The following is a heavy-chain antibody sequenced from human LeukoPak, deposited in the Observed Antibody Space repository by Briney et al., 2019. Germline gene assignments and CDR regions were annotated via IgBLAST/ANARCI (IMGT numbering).Heavy chain of an antibody. J-gene: IGHJ4*02. V-gene: IGHV4-31*03. Sequence: SETLSLTCTVSGGPISSGGYYWSWIRQHPGKGLEWIGYIYYSGSTYYNPSLKSRVTISVDTSKNQFSLKLSSVTAADTAVYYCARSRVAGKGVKYFDCWGQGTLVTVSS. D-gene: IGHD6-19*01. CDR1: GGPISSGGYY. CDR3: ARSRVAGKGVKYFDC. CDR2: IYYSGST.